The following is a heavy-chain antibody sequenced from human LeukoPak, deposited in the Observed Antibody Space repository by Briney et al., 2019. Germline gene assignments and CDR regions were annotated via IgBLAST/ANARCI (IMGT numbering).Heavy chain of an antibody. Sequence: GGSLRLSCAASGFTFSDYWMHWVRQAPGKGLVWVSRINTDGSSTSYADSVKGRFTISRDNAKNTLYLQMNSLRAEDTAVYYCARADIAAAGTDLDYWGQGTLVTVSS. CDR3: ARADIAAAGTDLDY. CDR1: GFTFSDYW. D-gene: IGHD6-13*01. V-gene: IGHV3-74*01. J-gene: IGHJ4*02. CDR2: INTDGSST.